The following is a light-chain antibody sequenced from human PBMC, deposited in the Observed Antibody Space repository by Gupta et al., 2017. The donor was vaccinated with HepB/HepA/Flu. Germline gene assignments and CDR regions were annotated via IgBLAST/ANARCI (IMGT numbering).Light chain of an antibody. V-gene: IGLV2-8*01. CDR1: RSDVGGYNH. CDR3: SSYAGSNNVV. CDR2: EVN. J-gene: IGLJ2*01. Sequence: QSALTQPPSASGSPGQSVTISCTGTRSDVGGYNHVSWYQQHPGTAPKLMSFEVNQRPSGVPDRCSGSKSGNTASLTVSGLQADDEANYYCSSYAGSNNVVFGGGTKLTVL.